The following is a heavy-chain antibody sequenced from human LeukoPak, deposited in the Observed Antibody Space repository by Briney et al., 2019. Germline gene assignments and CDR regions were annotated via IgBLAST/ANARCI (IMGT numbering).Heavy chain of an antibody. CDR3: ARDLPYCGGDCLTFDY. V-gene: IGHV3-48*01. D-gene: IGHD2-21*01. CDR1: GFTLSIYS. CDR2: ISGTSSTI. Sequence: PGGSLRLSCAASGFTLSIYSMNWVRQAPGKGLEWVSYISGTSSTIYYADSVKGRFTISRDNAKNSLYLQMNSLTAEDTAVYYCARDLPYCGGDCLTFDYWGQGNLVTVSS. J-gene: IGHJ4*02.